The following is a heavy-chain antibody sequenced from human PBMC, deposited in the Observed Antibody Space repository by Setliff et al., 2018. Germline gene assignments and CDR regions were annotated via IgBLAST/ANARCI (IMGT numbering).Heavy chain of an antibody. V-gene: IGHV1-2*06. J-gene: IGHJ6*03. Sequence: GASVKVSCKTSGYPFTDYYIHWVRQAPGQGLEWMGRINPNSGATNFAQKFQGRVTMTRDTSISTAYMDLSRLRSDDTAVYYCARGRGSYYYYMDVWGKGTTVTVSS. CDR3: ARGRGSYYYYMDV. D-gene: IGHD1-26*01. CDR1: GYPFTDYY. CDR2: INPNSGAT.